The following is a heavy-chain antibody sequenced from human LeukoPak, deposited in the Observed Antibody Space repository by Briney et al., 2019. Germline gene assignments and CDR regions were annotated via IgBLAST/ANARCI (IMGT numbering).Heavy chain of an antibody. CDR2: FDPEDGET. Sequence: ASVKVSCEVSGYTLTELSMHWVRQAPGKGLEWMGSFDPEDGETIYAQKFQGRVTMTEDTSTDTAYMELSSLRSEDTAVYYCATDRYGDYAYDAFDIWGQGTMVTVSS. CDR3: ATDRYGDYAYDAFDI. J-gene: IGHJ3*02. CDR1: GYTLTELS. D-gene: IGHD4-17*01. V-gene: IGHV1-24*01.